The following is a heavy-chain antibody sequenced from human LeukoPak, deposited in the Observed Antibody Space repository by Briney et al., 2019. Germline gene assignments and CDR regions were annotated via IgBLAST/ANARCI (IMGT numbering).Heavy chain of an antibody. Sequence: PSETLSLTCTVSGGSISSHYWTWIRQPPGKGREWIGFIYYSGRTRHNPSLQSRITISVDTSENNFSLKLTSVTAADTAVYYCARLLDNDSSGDPDTFDMWGQGTVVTVSS. D-gene: IGHD3-22*01. J-gene: IGHJ3*02. CDR1: GGSISSHY. CDR2: IYYSGRT. CDR3: ARLLDNDSSGDPDTFDM. V-gene: IGHV4-59*11.